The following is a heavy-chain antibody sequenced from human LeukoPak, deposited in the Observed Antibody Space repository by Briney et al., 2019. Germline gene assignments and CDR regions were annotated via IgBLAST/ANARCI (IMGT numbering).Heavy chain of an antibody. V-gene: IGHV4-38-2*02. Sequence: PSETLSLTCTVSGYSISSGYYWGWIRQPPGKGLEWIGSIYHSGSTYYNPSLKSRVTISVDTSKSQFSLKLSSVTAADTAVYHCARTYLMAYFDYWGQGTLVTVSS. CDR2: IYHSGST. D-gene: IGHD3-16*01. CDR1: GYSISSGYY. J-gene: IGHJ4*02. CDR3: ARTYLMAYFDY.